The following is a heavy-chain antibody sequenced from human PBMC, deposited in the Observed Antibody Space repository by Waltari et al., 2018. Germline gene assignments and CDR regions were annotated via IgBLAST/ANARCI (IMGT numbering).Heavy chain of an antibody. D-gene: IGHD6-19*01. Sequence: QLQLQESGPGLVKPSETLSLTCTVSGGSISSSSYYWGWIRQPHGKGLEGIGSIYYSGSTYYNPSRKSRVAILVDTSKDQFSLKLSSVTAADTAVYYCASQGYSSGWYYFDYWGQGTLVTVSS. CDR3: ASQGYSSGWYYFDY. CDR1: GGSISSSSYY. CDR2: IYYSGST. V-gene: IGHV4-39*07. J-gene: IGHJ4*02.